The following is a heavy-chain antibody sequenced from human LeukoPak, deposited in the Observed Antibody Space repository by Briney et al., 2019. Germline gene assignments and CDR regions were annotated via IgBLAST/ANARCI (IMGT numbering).Heavy chain of an antibody. CDR3: ARDSYYDSRGYLGN. Sequence: PGRSLRLSCAASGFTFSSYGMHWVRQAPGKGLEWVAVVWPDGSKKYHADSVKGRFTISRDNSKNTLYLQMNSLRAEDTAVYYCARDSYYDSRGYLGNWGQGALVTVSS. J-gene: IGHJ4*02. V-gene: IGHV3-33*01. CDR2: VWPDGSKK. D-gene: IGHD3-22*01. CDR1: GFTFSSYG.